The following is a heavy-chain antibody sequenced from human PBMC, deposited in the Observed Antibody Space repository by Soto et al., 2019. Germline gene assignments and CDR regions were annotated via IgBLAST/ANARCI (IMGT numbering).Heavy chain of an antibody. CDR3: ARARGHYYDSSGYSSLSGMDV. Sequence: PSETLSLTCAVSGGSISSGDYDWSWIRQPPGKGLEWIGYIFYSGSTYYTPSLKSRVTISVDTSKNQFSLKLSSVTAADTAVYYCARARGHYYDSSGYSSLSGMDVWGQGTTVTVSS. J-gene: IGHJ6*02. CDR2: IFYSGST. V-gene: IGHV4-30-4*01. D-gene: IGHD3-22*01. CDR1: GGSISSGDYD.